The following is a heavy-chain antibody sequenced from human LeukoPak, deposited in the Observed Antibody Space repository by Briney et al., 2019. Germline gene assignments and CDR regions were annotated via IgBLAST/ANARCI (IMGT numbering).Heavy chain of an antibody. CDR2: MNPNSGNT. D-gene: IGHD2-2*01. CDR3: ARGRYCSSTSCYLRWFDP. CDR1: GYTFTSYD. J-gene: IGHJ5*02. V-gene: IGHV1-8*01. Sequence: GASVKVSCKASGYTFTSYDINWVRQATGQGLEWMGWMNPNSGNTGYAQKFQGRVTMTRNTSISTAYMELSSLRSEDTAVYYCARGRYCSSTSCYLRWFDPWGQGTLVTVSS.